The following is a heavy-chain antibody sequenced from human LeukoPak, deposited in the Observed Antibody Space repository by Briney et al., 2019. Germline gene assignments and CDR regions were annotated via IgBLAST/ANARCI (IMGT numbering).Heavy chain of an antibody. D-gene: IGHD5-12*01. Sequence: GGSLRLSCEASGFAVSSNYISWVRQAPGKGLEGVSIVYSDGSIFHADSVKCRFTMSRDISRNTLDLQMNSLRGEDTAVYFCARDRHRYRGINGDGDAFDVWGQGTMVTVSS. CDR1: GFAVSSNY. CDR3: ARDRHRYRGINGDGDAFDV. J-gene: IGHJ3*01. V-gene: IGHV3-53*01. CDR2: VYSDGSI.